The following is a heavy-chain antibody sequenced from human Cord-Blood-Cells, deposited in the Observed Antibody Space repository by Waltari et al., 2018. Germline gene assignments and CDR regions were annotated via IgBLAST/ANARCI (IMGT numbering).Heavy chain of an antibody. CDR2: ISSSSSYI. CDR1: GFTFSSYS. D-gene: IGHD3-9*01. J-gene: IGHJ6*03. V-gene: IGHV3-21*01. Sequence: EVQLVESGGGLVKPGGSLRLSCAASGFTFSSYSMNWVRQAPGKGLGWVSSISSSSSYIYYADSVKGRFTISRDNAKNSLYLQMNSLRAEDTAVYYCARDERYVGADYDILTGYYYYYYMDVWGKGTTVTVSS. CDR3: ARDERYVGADYDILTGYYYYYYMDV.